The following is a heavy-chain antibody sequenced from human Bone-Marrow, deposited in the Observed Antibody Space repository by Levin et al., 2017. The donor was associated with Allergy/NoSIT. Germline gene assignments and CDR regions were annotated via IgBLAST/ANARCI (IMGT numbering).Heavy chain of an antibody. CDR1: GFTFSSYE. CDR3: AANYYDTSGFDY. J-gene: IGHJ4*02. CDR2: ISTSASGHII. D-gene: IGHD3-22*01. Sequence: GGSLRLSCEVSGFTFSSYEMNWVRQAPGKGLEWIAFISTSASGHIIDYAESVKGRFTISRDDSKHSLFLHMNSLRVDATAVYHCAANYYDTSGFDYWGQGTLVTVSS. V-gene: IGHV3-48*03.